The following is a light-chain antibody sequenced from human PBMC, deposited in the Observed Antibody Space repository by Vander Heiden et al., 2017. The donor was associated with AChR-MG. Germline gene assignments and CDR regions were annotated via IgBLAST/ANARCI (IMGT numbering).Light chain of an antibody. CDR2: GAS. CDR3: QQYTTFPGT. Sequence: DIVLAQSSGTLSVSPREGGPLSCRASQTLTPNSVAWYQQKPGQAPRLVISGASTRAPGIPDRFSGSGSGTDFTLTITRLEPEDVAVYYCQQYTTFPGTFGQGTRVEIK. J-gene: IGKJ1*01. CDR1: QTLTPNS. V-gene: IGKV3-20*01.